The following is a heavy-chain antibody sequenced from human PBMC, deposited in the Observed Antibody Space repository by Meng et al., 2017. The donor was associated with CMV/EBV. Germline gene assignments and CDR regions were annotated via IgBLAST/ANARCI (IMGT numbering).Heavy chain of an antibody. J-gene: IGHJ4*02. CDR1: GECLSTYD. Sequence: QGHGNERGVGRVERWGSMALLSADYGECLSTYDRRGVRRAPVKGLEVFGETKYSRSTNYNPSPKDRLNISVDTSKSQCYLKLSSGTAADTAVYYCARRGRGKWELLHYFDYRGQGTLVTVSS. D-gene: IGHD1-26*01. V-gene: IGHV4-34*01. CDR3: ARRGRGKWELLHYFDY. CDR2: TKYSRST.